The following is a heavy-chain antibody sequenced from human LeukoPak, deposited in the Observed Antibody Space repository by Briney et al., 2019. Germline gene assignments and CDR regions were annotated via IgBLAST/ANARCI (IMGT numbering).Heavy chain of an antibody. Sequence: SQTLSLTCTVSGGSFSSGSYYWSWIRQPAGKGLVWIGRIYTSGSTNYNPSLKRRVTMSVDTSKNQFSLKLSSVTAADTGVYYCARDVWFGAGRTFDYWGQGTLVTVSS. D-gene: IGHD3-10*01. CDR1: GGSFSSGSYY. CDR2: IYTSGST. J-gene: IGHJ4*02. V-gene: IGHV4-61*02. CDR3: ARDVWFGAGRTFDY.